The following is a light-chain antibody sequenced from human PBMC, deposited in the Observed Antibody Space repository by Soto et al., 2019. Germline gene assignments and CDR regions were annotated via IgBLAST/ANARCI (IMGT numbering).Light chain of an antibody. CDR3: QQSYSTPPWT. CDR2: AAA. V-gene: IGKV1-39*01. Sequence: DIQMTQLTSSLSAHVPHSVTLTCRASHSSVTYLNWYLQKPGKDPKLVIYAAANLQGGGASRFSGSGAGTDVTLTIISLQPEDFATYFCQQSYSTPPWTFGQGTKVDIK. J-gene: IGKJ1*01. CDR1: HSSVTY.